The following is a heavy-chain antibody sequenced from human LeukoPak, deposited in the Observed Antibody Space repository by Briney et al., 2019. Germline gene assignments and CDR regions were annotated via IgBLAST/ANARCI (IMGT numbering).Heavy chain of an antibody. CDR2: IKQDSSEI. CDR3: ARSLRSPNPRGASDY. Sequence: PGGSLRLSCVASQFSFSSYWMSWVRQAPGKGLEWVANIKQDSSEIFYVDSVKGRFTISRDNSKNSLYLQMDSLRADDTATYYCARSLRSPNPRGASDYWGQGTLVTVSS. J-gene: IGHJ4*02. CDR1: QFSFSSYW. V-gene: IGHV3-7*01. D-gene: IGHD3-10*01.